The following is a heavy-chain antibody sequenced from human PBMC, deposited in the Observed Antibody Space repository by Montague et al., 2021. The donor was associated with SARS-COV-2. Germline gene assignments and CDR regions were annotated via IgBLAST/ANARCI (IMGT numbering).Heavy chain of an antibody. CDR1: GGSISSGSYY. Sequence: TLSLTCTVSGGSISSGSYYWSWIRQPAGKGLEWIGRIYISGSTNYNPSLKSRVTISVGTSKNQFSLKLSSVTAADTAVYYCAREVYQLPNTYYYYYGMDVWGQGTTVTVSS. J-gene: IGHJ6*02. D-gene: IGHD2-2*01. V-gene: IGHV4-61*02. CDR2: IYISGST. CDR3: AREVYQLPNTYYYYYGMDV.